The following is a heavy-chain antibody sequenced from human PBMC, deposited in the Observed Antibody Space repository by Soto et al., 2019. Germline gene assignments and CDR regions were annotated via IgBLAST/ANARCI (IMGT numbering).Heavy chain of an antibody. CDR3: ARHVWLRYYYYGMDV. J-gene: IGHJ6*02. CDR1: GYSFTSYR. D-gene: IGHD3-16*01. Sequence: GESLKISCKGSGYSFTSYRIGWVRQMPGKGLEWMGIIYPGDSDTRYSPSFQGQVTISADKSISTAYLQWSSLKASDTAMYYCARHVWLRYYYYGMDVWGQGTTVTVSS. CDR2: IYPGDSDT. V-gene: IGHV5-51*01.